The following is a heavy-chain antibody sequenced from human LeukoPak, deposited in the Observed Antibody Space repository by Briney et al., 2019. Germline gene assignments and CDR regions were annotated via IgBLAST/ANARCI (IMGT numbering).Heavy chain of an antibody. Sequence: GGSLRLSCAASGFTVSSNYMSWVRQAPGKGLEWVSVIYSGGSTYYADSVKGRFTISRDNSKNTLYLQMNSLRAEDTAVYYCARARGYTYSFDYWGQGTLVTVSS. D-gene: IGHD5-12*01. V-gene: IGHV3-66*01. J-gene: IGHJ4*02. CDR3: ARARGYTYSFDY. CDR1: GFTVSSNY. CDR2: IYSGGST.